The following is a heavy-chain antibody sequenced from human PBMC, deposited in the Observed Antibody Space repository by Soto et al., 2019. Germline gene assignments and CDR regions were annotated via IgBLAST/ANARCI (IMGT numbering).Heavy chain of an antibody. CDR3: ARTTMVRGVIITYWFDP. J-gene: IGHJ5*02. V-gene: IGHV6-1*01. D-gene: IGHD3-10*01. Sequence: SQTLSLTCAISGYSFSINIAAWTWIRQSPSRGLEWLGRTYYRSKWYNDYAVSVKSRITINPDTSKNQFSLQLNSVTPEDTAVYYCARTTMVRGVIITYWFDPWGQGTLVTVSS. CDR2: TYYRSKWYN. CDR1: GYSFSINIAA.